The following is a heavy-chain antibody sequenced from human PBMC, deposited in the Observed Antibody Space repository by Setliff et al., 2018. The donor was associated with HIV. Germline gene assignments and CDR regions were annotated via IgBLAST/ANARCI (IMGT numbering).Heavy chain of an antibody. CDR3: ARADCSGGSCYSPGY. J-gene: IGHJ4*02. D-gene: IGHD2-15*01. V-gene: IGHV4-59*01. CDR2: IYDRGGT. Sequence: TSETLSLTCTASGGSISSYYWSWIRQPPEKGLEWIGYIYDRGGTNYNPSLKSRVTISLDTSKNQFSLKLNSVTAADAAVYYCARADCSGGSCYSPGYWGQGTLVTVSS. CDR1: GGSISSYY.